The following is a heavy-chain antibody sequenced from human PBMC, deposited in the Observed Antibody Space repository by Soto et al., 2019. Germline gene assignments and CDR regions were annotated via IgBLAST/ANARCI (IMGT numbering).Heavy chain of an antibody. V-gene: IGHV3-23*01. Sequence: WVRQAPGKGLEWVSSITGSGGSTYYADSVKGRFIISRDNSKNTLYLQMNSLRAEDTAVYSCASGGVAAAGPYYYGMDVWGQGTTVTVSS. J-gene: IGHJ6*02. CDR3: ASGGVAAAGPYYYGMDV. D-gene: IGHD6-13*01. CDR2: ITGSGGST.